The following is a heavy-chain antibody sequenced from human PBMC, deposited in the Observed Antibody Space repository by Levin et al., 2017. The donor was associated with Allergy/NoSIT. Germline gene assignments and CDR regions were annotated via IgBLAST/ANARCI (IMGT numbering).Heavy chain of an antibody. J-gene: IGHJ4*02. V-gene: IGHV3-23*01. Sequence: SGGSLRLSCAASGFTFSSYAMSWVRQAPGKGLEWVSAISGSGGSTYYADFVKGRFTISRDNSKNTLYLQMNNLRAEDTAVYYCAKDVGATRQYYFDYWGQGTLVTVSS. D-gene: IGHD1-26*01. CDR3: AKDVGATRQYYFDY. CDR1: GFTFSSYA. CDR2: ISGSGGST.